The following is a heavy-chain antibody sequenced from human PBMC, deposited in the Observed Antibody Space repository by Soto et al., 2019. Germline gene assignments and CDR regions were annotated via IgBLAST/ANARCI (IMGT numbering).Heavy chain of an antibody. CDR2: ISGSGGST. Sequence: GGSLGLSCAASVFTFSSYAMSWVRQAPGKGLEWVSAISGSGGSTYYADSVKGRFTISRDNSKNTLYLQMNSLRAEDTAVYYCARHGAEAARRFDYWGQGSWSPSPQ. CDR1: VFTFSSYA. V-gene: IGHV3-23*01. D-gene: IGHD6-6*01. CDR3: ARHGAEAARRFDY. J-gene: IGHJ4*01.